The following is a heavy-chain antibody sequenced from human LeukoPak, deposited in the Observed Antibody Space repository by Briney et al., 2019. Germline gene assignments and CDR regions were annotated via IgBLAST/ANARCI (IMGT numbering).Heavy chain of an antibody. CDR2: ISYNGNQ. V-gene: IGHV3-30-3*01. Sequence: PGGSLRLSCEASGFTFVNYGFHWVRQAPVKALEWVAFISYNGNQKYGDSVKGRFTISRDNSKSTLYLQMNSLRAEDTAVYYCARTASVDTFDPWGQGTLVTVSS. CDR3: ARTASVDTFDP. D-gene: IGHD5-18*01. CDR1: GFTFVNYG. J-gene: IGHJ5*02.